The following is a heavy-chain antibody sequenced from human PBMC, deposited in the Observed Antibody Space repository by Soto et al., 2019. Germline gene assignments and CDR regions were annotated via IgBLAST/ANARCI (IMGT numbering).Heavy chain of an antibody. V-gene: IGHV3-64D*06. CDR2: ISSNGGST. D-gene: IGHD6-19*01. Sequence: PGGSLILCCSASGFTISSYAMHLVRPAPGKGLEYVSAISSNGGSTYYADSVKGRFTISRDNSKNTLYLQMSSLRAEDTAVYYCVKDLSIAVAEGWFDPWGQGTLVTVSS. J-gene: IGHJ5*02. CDR3: VKDLSIAVAEGWFDP. CDR1: GFTISSYA.